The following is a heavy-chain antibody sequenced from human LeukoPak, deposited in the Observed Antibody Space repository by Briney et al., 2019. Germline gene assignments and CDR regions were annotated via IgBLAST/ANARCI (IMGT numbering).Heavy chain of an antibody. CDR3: AREGIGSGWKSFDY. D-gene: IGHD6-19*01. J-gene: IGHJ4*02. Sequence: PSETLSLTCTVSGGSISSYCWSWIRQPAGKGLEWIGRIYTSGSTNYNPSLKSRVTMSVDTSKNQFSLKLSSVTAADTAVYYCAREGIGSGWKSFDYWGQGTLVTVSS. CDR1: GGSISSYC. CDR2: IYTSGST. V-gene: IGHV4-4*07.